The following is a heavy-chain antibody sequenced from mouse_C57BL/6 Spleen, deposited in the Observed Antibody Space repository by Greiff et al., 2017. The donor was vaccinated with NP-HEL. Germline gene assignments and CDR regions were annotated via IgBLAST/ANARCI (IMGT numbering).Heavy chain of an antibody. CDR3: SRDYGSRGAMDY. J-gene: IGHJ4*01. CDR1: GYSFTGYF. V-gene: IGHV1-20*01. D-gene: IGHD1-1*01. Sequence: VQLQQSGPELVKPGDSVKISCKASGYSFTGYFMNWVMQSHGKSLEWIGRINPYNGDTFYNQKFKGKATLTVDKSSSKAHMELRSLTSEGSAVYYCSRDYGSRGAMDYWGQGTSVTVSS. CDR2: INPYNGDT.